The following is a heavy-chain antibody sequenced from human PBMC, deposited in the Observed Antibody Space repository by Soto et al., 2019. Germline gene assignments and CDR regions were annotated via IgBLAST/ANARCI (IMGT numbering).Heavy chain of an antibody. Sequence: LSLTCAASGFTFSSYSMNWVRQAPGKGLEWVSYISSSSSTIYYADSVKGRFTISRDNAKNSLYLQMNSLRAEDTAVYYCARDPGSLGYCSGGSCYPTEVGFDYWGQGTLVTVSS. CDR1: GFTFSSYS. J-gene: IGHJ4*02. D-gene: IGHD2-15*01. CDR2: ISSSSSTI. V-gene: IGHV3-48*01. CDR3: ARDPGSLGYCSGGSCYPTEVGFDY.